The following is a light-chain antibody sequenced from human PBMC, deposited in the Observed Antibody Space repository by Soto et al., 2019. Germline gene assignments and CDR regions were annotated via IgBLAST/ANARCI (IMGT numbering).Light chain of an antibody. J-gene: IGKJ1*01. CDR2: WAS. CDR1: QSVLYSSNNKNY. V-gene: IGKV4-1*01. CDR3: QQYYSTLWT. Sequence: DIVMTQSPDSLAVSLGERATINCKSSQSVLYSSNNKNYFAWYQQKPGQPPKLLIYWASTRESGVPDRFSGSGSGTYFTLTISSLQAEDVAVYYCQQYYSTLWTFGQGTKVEIK.